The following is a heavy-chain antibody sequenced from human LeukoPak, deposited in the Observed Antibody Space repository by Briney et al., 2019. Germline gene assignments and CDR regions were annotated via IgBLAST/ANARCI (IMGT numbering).Heavy chain of an antibody. CDR3: ARGRFGEWDNWFDP. CDR2: INPNSGAT. CDR1: GYTFTGCY. V-gene: IGHV1-2*02. J-gene: IGHJ5*02. D-gene: IGHD3-10*01. Sequence: GASVKVSCTASGYTFTGCYIHWVRQAPGQGLEWMAWINPNSGATNYAQKFQGRVTMTRDTSISTAYMELSRLTSDDTAVYFCARGRFGEWDNWFDPWGQGTLVTVSS.